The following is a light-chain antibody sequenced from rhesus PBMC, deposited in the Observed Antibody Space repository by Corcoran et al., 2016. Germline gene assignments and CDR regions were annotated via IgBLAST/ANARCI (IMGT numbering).Light chain of an antibody. CDR3: QQRNSYPLT. J-gene: IGKJ4*01. V-gene: IGKV1-38*01. CDR2: DAP. CDR1: QGISSY. Sequence: DIQLTQSPSSLSASVGDRVTITCRASQGISSYLAWYQQKSGKAPKLLIYDAPNLQSGVPSRFSGSGSGTEFTLTISSLQPEDFATYYCQQRNSYPLTFGGGARVEIK.